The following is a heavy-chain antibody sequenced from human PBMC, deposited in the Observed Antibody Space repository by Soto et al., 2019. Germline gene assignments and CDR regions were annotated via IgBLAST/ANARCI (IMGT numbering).Heavy chain of an antibody. CDR3: ARGLPIVRGVILDAFDI. CDR2: INAGNGNT. D-gene: IGHD3-10*01. J-gene: IGHJ3*02. V-gene: IGHV1-3*01. CDR1: GYTFTSYA. Sequence: QVQLVQSGAEVKKPGASVKVSCKASGYTFTSYAMHWVRQAPGQRLEWMGWINAGNGNTKYSQNFQGRVTITRDTSASTAYRGLSSLRSEDTAVYYCARGLPIVRGVILDAFDIWGQGTMVTVSS.